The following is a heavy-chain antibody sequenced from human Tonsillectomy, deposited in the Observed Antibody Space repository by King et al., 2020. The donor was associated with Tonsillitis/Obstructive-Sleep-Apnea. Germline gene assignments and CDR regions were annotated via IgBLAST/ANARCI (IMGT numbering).Heavy chain of an antibody. CDR3: ARDQRPFIVGATGAFDI. D-gene: IGHD1-26*01. V-gene: IGHV3-53*01. CDR2: IYSGGGT. J-gene: IGHJ3*02. CDR1: GFTVSSNY. Sequence: VQLVESGGGLIQPGGSLRLSCAASGFTVSSNYMSWVRQAPVKGLEWVSVIYSGGGTYYADSVKGRFTISRDNSKNTLYLQMNSLRAEDTAVYYCARDQRPFIVGATGAFDIWGQGTMVTVSS.